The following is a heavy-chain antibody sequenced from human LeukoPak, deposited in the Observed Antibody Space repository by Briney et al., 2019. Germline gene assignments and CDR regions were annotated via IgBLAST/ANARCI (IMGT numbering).Heavy chain of an antibody. J-gene: IGHJ3*02. V-gene: IGHV4-39*01. CDR1: GGSISSSNYY. CDR3: AAYGVMDAFDI. D-gene: IGHD3-10*01. Sequence: PSETLSLTRTVSGGSISSSNYYWGWIRQPPGKGLEWIGSIYYSGSTYYNPSLKSRVTISVDTSKNQFSLKLSSVTAADTAVYYCAAYGVMDAFDIWGQGTMVTVSS. CDR2: IYYSGST.